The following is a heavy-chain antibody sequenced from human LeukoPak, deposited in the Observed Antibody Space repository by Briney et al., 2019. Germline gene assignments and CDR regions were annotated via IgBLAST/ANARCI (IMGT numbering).Heavy chain of an antibody. V-gene: IGHV4-34*01. CDR3: ARLFGVRLQRQEGY. CDR1: GGSFSGYY. D-gene: IGHD5-24*01. Sequence: SSETLSLTCAVYGGSFSGYYWSWIRQPPGKGLEWIGEINHSGSTNYNPSLKSRVTISVDTSKNQFSLKLSSVTAADTAVYYCARLFGVRLQRQEGYWGQGTLVTVSS. CDR2: INHSGST. J-gene: IGHJ4*02.